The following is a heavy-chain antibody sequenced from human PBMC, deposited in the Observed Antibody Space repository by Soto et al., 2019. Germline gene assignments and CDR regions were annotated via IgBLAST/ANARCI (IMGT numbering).Heavy chain of an antibody. CDR1: GFTFSNYW. J-gene: IGHJ6*02. V-gene: IGHV3-74*01. Sequence: GGSLRLSCAASGFTFSNYWMHWVRQAPGKGLVWVSRIKSDGSSTNYADSVKGRFTSSRDNAKNTLYLQLNSLRVEDTAVYYCARDNNGMDVWGQGTTVTVSS. CDR3: ARDNNGMDV. CDR2: IKSDGSST.